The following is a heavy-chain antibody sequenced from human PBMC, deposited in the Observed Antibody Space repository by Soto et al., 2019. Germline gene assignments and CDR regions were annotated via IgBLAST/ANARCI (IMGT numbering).Heavy chain of an antibody. CDR3: ARDRSGGYYYYGMDV. CDR1: GGSISSSNW. V-gene: IGHV4-4*02. CDR2: IYHSGST. Sequence: SETLSLTCAVSGGSISSSNWWGWVRQPPGKGLEWIGEIYHSGSTNHNPSLKSRVTISVDKSKNQFSLKLSSVTAADTAVYYCARDRSGGYYYYGMDVWGQGTTVTVS. J-gene: IGHJ6*02.